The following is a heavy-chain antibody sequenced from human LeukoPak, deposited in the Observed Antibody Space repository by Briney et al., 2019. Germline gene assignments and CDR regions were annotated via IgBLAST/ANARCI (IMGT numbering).Heavy chain of an antibody. Sequence: SETLSLTCAVYGGSFSGYYWSWIRQPPGKGLEWIGEINHSGSTNYNPSLKSRVTISVDTSKNQFSLKLSSVTAADTAVYYCASAYCSSTSCLPWLDWFDPWGQGTLVTVSS. J-gene: IGHJ5*02. D-gene: IGHD2-2*01. V-gene: IGHV4-34*01. CDR1: GGSFSGYY. CDR2: INHSGST. CDR3: ASAYCSSTSCLPWLDWFDP.